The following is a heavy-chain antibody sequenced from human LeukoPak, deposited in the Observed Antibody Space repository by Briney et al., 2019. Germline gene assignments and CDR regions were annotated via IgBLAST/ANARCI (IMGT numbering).Heavy chain of an antibody. CDR3: ARHRRGIAAAGTTFFDY. CDR1: GGSISSSGYC. J-gene: IGHJ4*02. CDR2: IDNSGNT. V-gene: IGHV4-39*01. D-gene: IGHD6-13*01. Sequence: PSETLSLTCTVSGGSISSSGYCWGWIRQPPGKGLEWIGSIDNSGNTNYNPSLKSRVTISVDTSKNQFSLKLSSVTAADTAVYYCARHRRGIAAAGTTFFDYWGQGTLVTVSS.